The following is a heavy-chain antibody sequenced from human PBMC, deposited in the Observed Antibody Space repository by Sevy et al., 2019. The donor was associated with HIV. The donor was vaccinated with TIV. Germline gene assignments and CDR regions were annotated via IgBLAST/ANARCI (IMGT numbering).Heavy chain of an antibody. D-gene: IGHD3-3*01. J-gene: IGHJ6*02. CDR3: ARESYDFWTGPVDYDYGMDV. V-gene: IGHV1-2*02. CDR2: MNPKSGAT. Sequence: ASVKVSCKASGYTFSDSGYYVHWVRQAPGQGLEWMGWMNPKSGATNLAQKFQGRVTMTRDTSVSTANMELSRLTSDDTAVYYCARESYDFWTGPVDYDYGMDVWGHGTTVTVSS. CDR1: GYTFSDSGYY.